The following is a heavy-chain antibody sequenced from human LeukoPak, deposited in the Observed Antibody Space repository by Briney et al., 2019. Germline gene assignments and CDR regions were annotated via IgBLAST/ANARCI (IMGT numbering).Heavy chain of an antibody. D-gene: IGHD6-13*01. J-gene: IGHJ4*02. Sequence: PSETLSLTCTVSGGSISSSSYYWGWIRQPPGKGLEWIGSIYYSGSTYYNPSLKSRVTISVDTSKNQFSLKLRSVTALDTAIYYCARKIAAAGHFDYWGQGSLVTVSS. CDR2: IYYSGST. V-gene: IGHV4-39*07. CDR1: GGSISSSSYY. CDR3: ARKIAAAGHFDY.